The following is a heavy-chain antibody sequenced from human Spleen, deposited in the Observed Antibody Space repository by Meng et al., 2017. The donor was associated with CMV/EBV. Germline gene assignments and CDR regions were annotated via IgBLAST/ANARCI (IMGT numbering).Heavy chain of an antibody. J-gene: IGHJ3*02. V-gene: IGHV4-61*01. Sequence: SETLSLTCTVSCASVSSGSYYWSWIRQPPGKGLEWIGYISYIGSTTYNTSLKSRVTISMDTSKNQFSLKLRSVTAADTAIFYCARDILEHNAFDMWGQGTMVTVSS. D-gene: IGHD1/OR15-1a*01. CDR3: ARDILEHNAFDM. CDR2: ISYIGST. CDR1: CASVSSGSYY.